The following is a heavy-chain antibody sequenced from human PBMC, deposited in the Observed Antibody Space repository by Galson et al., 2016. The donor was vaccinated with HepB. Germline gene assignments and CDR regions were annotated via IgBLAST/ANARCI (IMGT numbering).Heavy chain of an antibody. D-gene: IGHD2-15*01. CDR3: ARDSKRYCSGDSCYYY. J-gene: IGHJ4*02. CDR2: ISSSSSYT. Sequence: PGKGLEWVSYISSSSSYTNYADSVKGRFTISRDNAKNSLYLQMNSLRAEDTAVYYCARDSKRYCSGDSCYYYWGQGTLVTVSS. V-gene: IGHV3-11*05.